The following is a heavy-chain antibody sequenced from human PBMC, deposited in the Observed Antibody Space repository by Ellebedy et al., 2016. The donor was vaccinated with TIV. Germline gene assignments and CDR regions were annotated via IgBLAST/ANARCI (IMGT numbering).Heavy chain of an antibody. V-gene: IGHV3-23*01. Sequence: GGSLRLSXAASGFTFSSYAMSWVRQAPGKGLEWVSAISGSGGSTYYADSVKGRFTISRDNSKNTLYLQMNSLRAEDTAVYYCAKRGGGGYYYYMDVWGKGTTVTVSS. CDR2: ISGSGGST. J-gene: IGHJ6*03. CDR3: AKRGGGGYYYYMDV. D-gene: IGHD3-10*01. CDR1: GFTFSSYA.